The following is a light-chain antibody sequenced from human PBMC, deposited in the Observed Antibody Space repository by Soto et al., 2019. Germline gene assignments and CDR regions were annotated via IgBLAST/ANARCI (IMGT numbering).Light chain of an antibody. CDR1: QSIRSD. CDR3: LKVLDSVCP. J-gene: IGKJ1*01. Sequence: CALSAYIGDIVTITGRASQSIRSDLGWYQQKPGKAPKLLIYAASSLQSGVPSRFSGSGSGTDFTLTITRLEPEDFARYSCLKVLDSVCPFGQGTKVDIK. V-gene: IGKV1-6*01. CDR2: AAS.